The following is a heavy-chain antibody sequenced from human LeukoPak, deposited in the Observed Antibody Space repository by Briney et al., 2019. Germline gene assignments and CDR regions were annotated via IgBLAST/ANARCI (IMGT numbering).Heavy chain of an antibody. CDR2: IYHSGST. CDR1: GGSISSSNW. Sequence: SGTLSLTCAVSGGSISSSNWWSWVRQPPGKGLEWIGEIYHSGSTNYNPSLKSRVTISVDKSKNQFSLKLSSVTAADTAVYYCARGWGYCSSTSCYHNWFDPWGQGTLVTVSS. V-gene: IGHV4-4*02. D-gene: IGHD2-2*01. J-gene: IGHJ5*02. CDR3: ARGWGYCSSTSCYHNWFDP.